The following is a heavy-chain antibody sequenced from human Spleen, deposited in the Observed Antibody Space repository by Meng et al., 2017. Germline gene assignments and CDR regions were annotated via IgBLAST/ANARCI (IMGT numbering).Heavy chain of an antibody. J-gene: IGHJ4*02. Sequence: SETLSLTCTVSGDSISSGSYYWSWIRQPAGKALEWIGRIYTSGGTNYNPSLKSRVTISVDTSKNQFSLKVGSVTAADTAVYYCARIAYFYDSSGLTADSWGQGTLVTVSS. D-gene: IGHD3-22*01. CDR3: ARIAYFYDSSGLTADS. V-gene: IGHV4-61*02. CDR1: GDSISSGSYY. CDR2: IYTSGGT.